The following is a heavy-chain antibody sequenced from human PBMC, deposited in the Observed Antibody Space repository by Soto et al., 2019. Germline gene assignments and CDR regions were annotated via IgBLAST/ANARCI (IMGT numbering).Heavy chain of an antibody. Sequence: QVQLVQSGAEVKKPGASVKVSCKASGYTFTGYYMHWVRQAPGQGLEWMGWINPNSGGTNYAQKFQGWVTMTRDTSISTAYMELSRLRSDDTAVYYCARDLRYQRPYYYYYYKDVWGKGTTVTVSS. J-gene: IGHJ6*03. CDR2: INPNSGGT. CDR1: GYTFTGYY. CDR3: ARDLRYQRPYYYYYYKDV. V-gene: IGHV1-2*04. D-gene: IGHD2-2*01.